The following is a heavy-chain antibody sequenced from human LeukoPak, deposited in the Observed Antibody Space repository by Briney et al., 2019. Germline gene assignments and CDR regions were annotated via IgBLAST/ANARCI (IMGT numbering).Heavy chain of an antibody. CDR2: ISGSGGST. J-gene: IGHJ4*02. Sequence: PGGSLRLSCAASGFTFSSYSMNWVRQAPGKRLEWVSAISGSGGSTYYADSVKGRFTISRDNSKNTLYLQMNSLRAEDTAVYYCAKGDTAMAGYYFDYWGQGTLVTVSS. V-gene: IGHV3-23*01. D-gene: IGHD5-18*01. CDR1: GFTFSSYS. CDR3: AKGDTAMAGYYFDY.